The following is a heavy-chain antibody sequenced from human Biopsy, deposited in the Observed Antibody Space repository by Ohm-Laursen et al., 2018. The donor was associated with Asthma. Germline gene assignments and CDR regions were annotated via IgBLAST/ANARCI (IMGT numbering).Heavy chain of an antibody. CDR1: GGTFSSNS. Sequence: GSSVKVSCKASGGTFSSNSINWVRQAPGQGLEWMGRIIPIFGPTNYAQKFQGRVTISADDSTSTAYMELSSLSSEDTALYYCARGPEYVRSSGAHDYWGQGTLLTVSS. V-gene: IGHV1-69*15. J-gene: IGHJ4*02. CDR2: IIPIFGPT. CDR3: ARGPEYVRSSGAHDY. D-gene: IGHD2-2*01.